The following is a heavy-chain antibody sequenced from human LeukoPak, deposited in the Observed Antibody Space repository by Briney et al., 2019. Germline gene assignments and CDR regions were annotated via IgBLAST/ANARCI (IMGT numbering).Heavy chain of an antibody. Sequence: GGSLRLSCAASGFTFSSYGMHWVRQAPGKGLEWVAFIRSDGSIKYYTESVKGRFTISRDNSKNTLYLQMNSLRAEDTAVYYCAREAAAAGRPFDYWGQGTLVTVSS. CDR1: GFTFSSYG. V-gene: IGHV3-30*02. CDR3: AREAAAAGRPFDY. J-gene: IGHJ4*02. CDR2: IRSDGSIK. D-gene: IGHD6-13*01.